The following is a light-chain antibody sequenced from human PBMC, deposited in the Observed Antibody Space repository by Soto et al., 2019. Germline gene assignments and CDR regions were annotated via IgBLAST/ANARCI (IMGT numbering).Light chain of an antibody. CDR2: GAS. Sequence: EIVMTQSPATLSVSPGERATLSCRASHRVSSYLAWYQQNPGQAPRLLIYGASTRATGIPARFSGSGSGTEFTLTISSLQSEDFAVYYCQQYNAWPLTFGGGTKVEIK. CDR3: QQYNAWPLT. V-gene: IGKV3-15*01. J-gene: IGKJ4*01. CDR1: HRVSSY.